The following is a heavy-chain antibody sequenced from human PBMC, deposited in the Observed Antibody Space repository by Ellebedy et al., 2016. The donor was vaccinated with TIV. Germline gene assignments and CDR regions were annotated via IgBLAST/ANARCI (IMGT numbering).Heavy chain of an antibody. CDR2: ISGSGGST. V-gene: IGHV3-23*01. D-gene: IGHD2-2*01. CDR3: AKGPPMKVPAAPRSRDV. CDR1: GFSFSSYA. J-gene: IGHJ6*02. Sequence: GESLKISCAASGFSFSSYAMNWVLQAPGKGLEWVSVISGSGGSTYYADSVKVRFTVSRDNSKNTLFLQMNSLRAEDTAVYYCAKGPPMKVPAAPRSRDVWGQGTTVSVSS.